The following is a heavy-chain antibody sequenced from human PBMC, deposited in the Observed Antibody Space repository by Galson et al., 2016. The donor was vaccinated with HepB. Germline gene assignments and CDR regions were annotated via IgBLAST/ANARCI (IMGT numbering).Heavy chain of an antibody. Sequence: SLRLSCAASGFTFRSYAMNWVRQVPGKGLEWVSVIYAGGDTNYADSVEGRFIISRDNSKNTLYLQRDSLRAEDTAVYYCAINLSGGGSRFDYWGQGALVTVSS. CDR3: AINLSGGGSRFDY. V-gene: IGHV3-23*03. CDR2: IYAGGDT. D-gene: IGHD6-13*01. J-gene: IGHJ4*02. CDR1: GFTFRSYA.